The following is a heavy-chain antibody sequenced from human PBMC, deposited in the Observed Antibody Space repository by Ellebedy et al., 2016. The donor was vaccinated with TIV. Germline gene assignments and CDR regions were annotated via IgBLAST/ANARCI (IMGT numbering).Heavy chain of an antibody. Sequence: PGGSLRLFCVASGFRLSTHGMHWVRQAPGKGLEWVAFKRFDGRMEYNGDSVRGRFIISRDVSKNTLYLQMNRLRAEDTAMYYCTRGTNSPPGAVAGTGFDCWGQGTLVIVSS. V-gene: IGHV3-30*02. D-gene: IGHD6-19*01. CDR2: KRFDGRME. J-gene: IGHJ4*02. CDR3: TRGTNSPPGAVAGTGFDC. CDR1: GFRLSTHG.